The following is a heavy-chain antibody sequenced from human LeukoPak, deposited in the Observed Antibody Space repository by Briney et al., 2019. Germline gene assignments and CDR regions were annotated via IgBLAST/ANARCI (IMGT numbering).Heavy chain of an antibody. Sequence: GGSLRLSCAASGFTFNSYSMNWVRQAPGKGLEWVSSISSSSSYIYYADSVKGRFTISRDNAKNSLYLQMNSLRAEDTAVYYCARDSAVTTSHYWGQGTLVTVSS. V-gene: IGHV3-21*01. CDR2: ISSSSSYI. CDR3: ARDSAVTTSHY. J-gene: IGHJ4*02. D-gene: IGHD4-17*01. CDR1: GFTFNSYS.